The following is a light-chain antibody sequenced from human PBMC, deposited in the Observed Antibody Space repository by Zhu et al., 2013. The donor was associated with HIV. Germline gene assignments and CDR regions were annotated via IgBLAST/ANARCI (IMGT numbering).Light chain of an antibody. V-gene: IGKV3-15*01. J-gene: IGKJ4*01. Sequence: EIVMTQSPATLSVSPGERVILSCRASQSVSTHLAWYQQKRGQAPRLLMYDVSTRATGVPDRFSGSGSGSEFALTITSLQSEDFAVYYCQQYNNWPPLTFGGGTKVEIK. CDR2: DVS. CDR3: QQYNNWPPLT. CDR1: QSVSTH.